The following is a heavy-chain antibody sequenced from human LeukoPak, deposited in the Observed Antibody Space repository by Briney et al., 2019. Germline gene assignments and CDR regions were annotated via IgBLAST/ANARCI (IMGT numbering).Heavy chain of an antibody. CDR3: AREEAYCGGDCYSTFDP. CDR1: GGTFSSYA. CDR2: IIPIFGTA. J-gene: IGHJ5*02. V-gene: IGHV1-69*13. D-gene: IGHD2-21*02. Sequence: ASVKVSCKASGGTFSSYAISWVRQAPGQGLEWMGGIIPIFGTANYAQKFQGRVTITADESTSTAYMELSSLRSEDTAVYYCAREEAYCGGDCYSTFDPWGQGTLVTVSS.